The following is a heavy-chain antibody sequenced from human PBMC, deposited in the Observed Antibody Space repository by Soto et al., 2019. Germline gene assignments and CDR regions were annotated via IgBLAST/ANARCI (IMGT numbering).Heavy chain of an antibody. D-gene: IGHD4-17*01. CDR3: SFYSLTTPPDWFYP. J-gene: IGHJ5*02. V-gene: IGHV4-61*01. CDR2: IYYIGST. Sequence: SAKLFLTCTVSGGSVSSGRYYWSWIRQPPGKGLYLLGYIYYIGSTNYNPSLKSRVTISVDTSKNQFSLKLSSVTAADTAVYYCSFYSLTTPPDWFYPWGRGSLVIVSS. CDR1: GGSVSSGRYY.